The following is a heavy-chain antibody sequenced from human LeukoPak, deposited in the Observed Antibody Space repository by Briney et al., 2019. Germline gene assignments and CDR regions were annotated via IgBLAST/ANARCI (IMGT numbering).Heavy chain of an antibody. Sequence: KSGGSLRLSCAASGFTFSSYSMNWVRQAPGKGLEWVSSISSSSSYIYYADSVKGRFTISRDNAKNSLYLQMNSLRAEDTAVYYCARELGYCSSTSWYARFDYWGQGTLVTVSS. D-gene: IGHD2-2*01. V-gene: IGHV3-21*01. CDR1: GFTFSSYS. CDR3: ARELGYCSSTSWYARFDY. CDR2: ISSSSSYI. J-gene: IGHJ4*02.